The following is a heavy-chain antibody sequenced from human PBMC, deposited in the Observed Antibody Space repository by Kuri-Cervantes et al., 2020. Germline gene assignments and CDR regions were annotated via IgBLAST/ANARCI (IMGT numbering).Heavy chain of an antibody. CDR1: GYSISSGYY. Sequence: SETLSLTCAVSGYSISSGYYWGWIRQPPGKGLEWIGSIYHSGSTYYNPSLKSRVTISVDTSKNQFSLKPSSVTAADTAVYYCARAPRRGYSGYDKKYFDYWGQGTLVTVSS. CDR3: ARAPRRGYSGYDKKYFDY. V-gene: IGHV4-38-2*01. D-gene: IGHD5-12*01. CDR2: IYHSGST. J-gene: IGHJ4*02.